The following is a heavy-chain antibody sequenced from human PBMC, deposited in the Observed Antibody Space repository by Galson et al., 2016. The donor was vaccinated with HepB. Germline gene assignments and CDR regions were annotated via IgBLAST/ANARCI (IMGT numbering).Heavy chain of an antibody. D-gene: IGHD4-11*01. V-gene: IGHV3-74*01. CDR1: GFTFGDYW. Sequence: SLRLSCAASGFTFGDYWMTWVRQAPGRGLVWVSRINSDGSRTRYADSVKGRFTISRDNAKNTLYLQMNSLRAGDTAVYCCARDRDYTNAFDIWGQGTMVTVSS. CDR3: ARDRDYTNAFDI. CDR2: INSDGSRT. J-gene: IGHJ3*02.